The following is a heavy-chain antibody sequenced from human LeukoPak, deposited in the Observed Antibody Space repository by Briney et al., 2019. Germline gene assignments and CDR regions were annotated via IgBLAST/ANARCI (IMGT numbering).Heavy chain of an antibody. V-gene: IGHV1-69*13. J-gene: IGHJ6*02. Sequence: ASVKVSCKASGGTFSSHAISWVRQAPGQGLEWMGGIIPIFGTAKYAQKFQGRVTITADESTSTAYMELSSLRSEDTAIYYCTTRSCGAGACSSSFYYYYGLHFWGQGTTVSVSS. CDR1: GGTFSSHA. CDR2: IIPIFGTA. CDR3: TTRSCGAGACSSSFYYYYGLHF. D-gene: IGHD3-16*01.